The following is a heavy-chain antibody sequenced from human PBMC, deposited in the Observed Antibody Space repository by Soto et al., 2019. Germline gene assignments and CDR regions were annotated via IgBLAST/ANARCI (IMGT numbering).Heavy chain of an antibody. Sequence: EVQLLESGGGLVQPGGSLRLSCAASGFTFSSYAMSWVRQAPGKGLEWVSAISGSGGSTYYADSVKGRFTISRDNSKNTLYLQMNSLRAEETAVYYCASAARGYYYYGMDVWGQGTTVTVSS. CDR3: ASAARGYYYYGMDV. V-gene: IGHV3-23*01. D-gene: IGHD3-10*01. J-gene: IGHJ6*02. CDR2: ISGSGGST. CDR1: GFTFSSYA.